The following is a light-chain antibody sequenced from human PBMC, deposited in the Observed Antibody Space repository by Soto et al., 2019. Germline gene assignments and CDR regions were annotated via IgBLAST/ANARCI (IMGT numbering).Light chain of an antibody. V-gene: IGKV3D-20*02. Sequence: ELVLTQSPGMLSLSAGESATLSCRASQSVSSSYLAWYQQHTGQPPRLLIYGVSSRATGIPDRFSGSGSGTDLNLTISSLQSEDFAVYYCQKRMNWPITFGQGTRLEIK. J-gene: IGKJ5*01. CDR3: QKRMNWPIT. CDR2: GVS. CDR1: QSVSSSY.